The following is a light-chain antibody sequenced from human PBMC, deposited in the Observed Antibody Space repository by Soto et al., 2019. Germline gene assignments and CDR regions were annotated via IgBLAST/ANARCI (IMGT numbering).Light chain of an antibody. CDR3: CSYVGARTYV. Sequence: QSVLTQPASVSGCPGQSITISCTGSVSDVGSFGPVSWYQQHPGQAPKLIIYEGNRRPSGVSSRFSGSKSGNTASLTISGLQAEDEADYYCCSYVGARTYVFGAGTKVTVL. CDR2: EGN. CDR1: VSDVGSFGP. V-gene: IGLV2-23*01. J-gene: IGLJ1*01.